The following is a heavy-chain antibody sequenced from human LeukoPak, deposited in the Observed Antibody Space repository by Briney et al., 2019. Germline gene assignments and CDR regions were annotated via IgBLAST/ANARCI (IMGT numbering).Heavy chain of an antibody. Sequence: PSETLSLTCTVSGYSISSGYYWGWIRQPPGKGLEWIGSIYHSGSTYYNPSLKSRVTISVDTSKNQFSLKLSSVTAADTAVYYCARTDYGGNSVDYWGQGTLVTVSS. CDR2: IYHSGST. D-gene: IGHD4-23*01. V-gene: IGHV4-38-2*02. CDR3: ARTDYGGNSVDY. CDR1: GYSISSGYY. J-gene: IGHJ4*02.